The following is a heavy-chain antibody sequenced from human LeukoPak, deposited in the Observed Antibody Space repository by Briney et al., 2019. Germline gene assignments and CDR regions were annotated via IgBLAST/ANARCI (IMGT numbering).Heavy chain of an antibody. CDR3: ARRKQYYDSSGYYYYFDY. Sequence: PGGSLRLSCAASGFTLSSYWMHWVRQAPGKVLVWVSLISSDGSTTTYADSVKGRFSISRDNAKNTLYLQMNSLRAEDTAVYYCARRKQYYDSSGYYYYFDYWGQGTLVTVSS. J-gene: IGHJ4*02. D-gene: IGHD3-22*01. V-gene: IGHV3-74*01. CDR2: ISSDGSTT. CDR1: GFTLSSYW.